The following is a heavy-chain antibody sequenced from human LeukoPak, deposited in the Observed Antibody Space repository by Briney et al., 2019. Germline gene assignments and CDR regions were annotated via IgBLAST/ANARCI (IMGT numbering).Heavy chain of an antibody. Sequence: ALVSDDGSNEFYADSVRGRFSISRDNSKNTVYVQMNSLRLEDTAVYFCAKEGGEMKGAMDIWGQGTMVTVSS. CDR3: AKEGGEMKGAMDI. V-gene: IGHV3-30*18. CDR2: VSDDGSNE. J-gene: IGHJ3*02. D-gene: IGHD2-2*01.